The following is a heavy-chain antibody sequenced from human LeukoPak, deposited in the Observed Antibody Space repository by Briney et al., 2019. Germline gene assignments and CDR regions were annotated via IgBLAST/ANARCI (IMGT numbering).Heavy chain of an antibody. CDR3: ARKGYYYDSSGYYHSAFDI. Sequence: GESLKISCKGSGYRFTSYWIGWVRQMPGKGLEWMGIIYPGDSDTRYSPSFQGQVTISADKSISTAYLQWSSLKASDTAMYYCARKGYYYDSSGYYHSAFDIWGQGTMVTVSS. J-gene: IGHJ3*02. CDR1: GYRFTSYW. V-gene: IGHV5-51*01. CDR2: IYPGDSDT. D-gene: IGHD3-22*01.